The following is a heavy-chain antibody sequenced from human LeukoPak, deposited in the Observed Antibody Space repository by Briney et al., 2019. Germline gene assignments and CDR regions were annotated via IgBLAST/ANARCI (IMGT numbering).Heavy chain of an antibody. CDR2: IYYSGST. D-gene: IGHD3-16*02. CDR3: ARGGSRDYVWGSYRFPFDY. V-gene: IGHV4-59*12. CDR1: GGSISSYY. Sequence: SETLSLTCTVSGGSISSYYWSWIRQPPGKGLEWIGYIYYSGSTNYNPSLKSRVTISVDTSKNQFSLKLSSVTAADTAVYYCARGGSRDYVWGSYRFPFDYWGQGTLVTVS. J-gene: IGHJ4*02.